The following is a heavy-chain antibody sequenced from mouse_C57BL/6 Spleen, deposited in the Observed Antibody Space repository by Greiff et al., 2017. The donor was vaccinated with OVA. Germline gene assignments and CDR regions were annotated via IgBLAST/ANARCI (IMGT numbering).Heavy chain of an antibody. V-gene: IGHV5-4*01. CDR3: ARDAGTSAY. Sequence: DVKLVESGGGLVKPGGSLKLSCAASGFTFSSYAMSWVRQTPEQRLEWVATISAGGSNTNYPDNVKGRFTISRDNAKNNLYLQMSHLKSEDTAVYYCARDAGTSAYWGQGTLVTVSA. CDR1: GFTFSSYA. J-gene: IGHJ3*01. CDR2: ISAGGSNT. D-gene: IGHD4-1*01.